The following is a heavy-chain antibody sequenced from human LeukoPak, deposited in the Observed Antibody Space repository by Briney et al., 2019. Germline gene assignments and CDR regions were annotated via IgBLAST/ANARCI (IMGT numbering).Heavy chain of an antibody. J-gene: IGHJ4*02. CDR1: GGSISSYY. CDR2: IYYSGST. V-gene: IGHV4-59*08. Sequence: SETLSLTCTVSGGSISSYYWSWIRQPPGKGLEWIGYIYYSGSTNYNPSLKSRVTISVDTSKNQFSLKLSSVTAADTAVYYCARHFTITMVRGASGYYFDYWGQGTLVTVSS. CDR3: ARHFTITMVRGASGYYFDY. D-gene: IGHD3-10*01.